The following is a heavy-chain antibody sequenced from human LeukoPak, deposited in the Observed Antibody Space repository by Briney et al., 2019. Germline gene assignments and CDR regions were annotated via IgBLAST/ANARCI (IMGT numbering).Heavy chain of an antibody. CDR3: ATTSSTWYNWFDP. D-gene: IGHD6-13*01. CDR2: INPNSGGT. V-gene: IGHV1-2*06. J-gene: IGHJ5*02. Sequence: AVKVSCKASGYSFTGYYMHWVRQAPGQGLEWMGRINPNSGGTNYAQKFQGRVTMTRDTSISTAYMKLSRLRSDDTAVYYCATTSSTWYNWFDPWGQGTLVTVSS. CDR1: GYSFTGYY.